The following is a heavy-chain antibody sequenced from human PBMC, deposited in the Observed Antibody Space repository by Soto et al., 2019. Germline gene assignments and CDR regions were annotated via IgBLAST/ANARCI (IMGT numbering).Heavy chain of an antibody. CDR1: GGSFSGYD. Sequence: SETLALTFAVYGGSFSGYDWSWIRQPPGKGLEWIGEINHSGSTNYNPSLKSRVTISVDTSKNQFSLKLSSVTAADTAVYYCARAVYSNYRLGYYYYYTDVWGKGTTVTVSS. V-gene: IGHV4-34*01. CDR3: ARAVYSNYRLGYYYYYTDV. J-gene: IGHJ6*03. D-gene: IGHD4-4*01. CDR2: INHSGST.